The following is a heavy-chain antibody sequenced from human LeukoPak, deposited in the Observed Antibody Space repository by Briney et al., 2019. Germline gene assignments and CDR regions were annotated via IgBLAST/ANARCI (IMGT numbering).Heavy chain of an antibody. V-gene: IGHV3-48*03. CDR2: ISSSGSTI. D-gene: IGHD3-10*01. CDR3: ANLRGYYGSGSYDAFDI. CDR1: GFTFSIYE. Sequence: GGSLRLSCAASGFTFSIYEMNWVRQAPGKGLEWVSYISSSGSTIYYADSVKGRFTISRDNAKNSLYVQMNSLRAEDTDVYYCANLRGYYGSGSYDAFDIWGQGTMVTVSS. J-gene: IGHJ3*02.